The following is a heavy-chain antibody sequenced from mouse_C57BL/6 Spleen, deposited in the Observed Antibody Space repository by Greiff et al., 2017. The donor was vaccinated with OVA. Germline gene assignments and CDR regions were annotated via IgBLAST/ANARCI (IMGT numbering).Heavy chain of an antibody. D-gene: IGHD2-5*01. V-gene: IGHV1-55*01. Sequence: VQLQQPGAELVKPGASVKMSCKASGYTFTSYWITWVKQRPGQGLEWIGDIYPGSGSTNYNEKLKSKATLTVDTSSSTAYMQLSSLTSEDSAVYYCARGDYYSNPAWFAYWGQGTLVTVSA. CDR3: ARGDYYSNPAWFAY. CDR1: GYTFTSYW. J-gene: IGHJ3*01. CDR2: IYPGSGST.